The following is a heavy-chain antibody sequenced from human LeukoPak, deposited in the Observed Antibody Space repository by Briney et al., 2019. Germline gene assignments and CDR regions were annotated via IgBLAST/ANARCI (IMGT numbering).Heavy chain of an antibody. Sequence: GESLQISCKGSGYSFTSYWIGWVRQVPGKGLEWMGIIYPGDSDTRYSPSFQGQVTISADKSISTAYLQWSSLKASDTAMYYCARAGRSAYYYMDVWGKGTTVTVSS. D-gene: IGHD1-14*01. CDR1: GYSFTSYW. CDR2: IYPGDSDT. V-gene: IGHV5-51*01. J-gene: IGHJ6*03. CDR3: ARAGRSAYYYMDV.